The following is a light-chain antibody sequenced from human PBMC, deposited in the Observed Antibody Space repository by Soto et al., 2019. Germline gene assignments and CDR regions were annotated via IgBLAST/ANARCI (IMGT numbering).Light chain of an antibody. CDR1: QSLSTN. CDR3: QQYNNWPLYT. Sequence: EIVMTQSPATLSVSPGERATLSCRAGQSLSTNLAWYQQKPGQAPRLLIYGASTRATGIPARFSGSGSGTEFTLTISSLQSEDSAVYYCQQYNNWPLYTFGQGTKLEIK. J-gene: IGKJ2*01. CDR2: GAS. V-gene: IGKV3-15*01.